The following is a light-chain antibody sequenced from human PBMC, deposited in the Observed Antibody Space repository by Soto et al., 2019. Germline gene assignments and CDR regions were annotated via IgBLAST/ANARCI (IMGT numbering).Light chain of an antibody. CDR2: YAS. Sequence: EMVMTQSPATLSVSTGERVTLSCRASESVHSNLAWYQQKPGQGPSLLIYYASTRVTGVPDRFSGSGSGTEFTLTISSLQSEDFGVHYCQHYSNWPPTFGPGTKVEIK. CDR3: QHYSNWPPT. J-gene: IGKJ3*01. CDR1: ESVHSN. V-gene: IGKV3-15*01.